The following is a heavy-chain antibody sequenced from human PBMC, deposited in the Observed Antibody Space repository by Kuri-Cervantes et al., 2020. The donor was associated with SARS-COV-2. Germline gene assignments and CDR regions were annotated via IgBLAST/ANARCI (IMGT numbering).Heavy chain of an antibody. V-gene: IGHV3-30*19. J-gene: IGHJ3*02. CDR2: ISYDGSNK. CDR3: ASSPVAAPFGAFDI. CDR1: GFTFSSYG. D-gene: IGHD6-19*01. Sequence: LSLTCAASGFTFSSYGMHWVRQAPGKGLEWVAVISYDGSNKYYADSVKGRFTISRGNSKNTLYLQMNSLRAEDTAVYYCASSPVAAPFGAFDIWGQGTMVTVSS.